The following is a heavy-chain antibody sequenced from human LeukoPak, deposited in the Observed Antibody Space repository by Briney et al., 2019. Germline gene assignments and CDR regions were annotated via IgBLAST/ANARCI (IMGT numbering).Heavy chain of an antibody. CDR2: ISGSGAST. D-gene: IGHD3-3*01. Sequence: QAGGSLRLSCAASGFTFSSYAMGWVRQAPGKGLEWVSAISGSGASTYYADSVKGRFSISRDNSKNTLYLQMNSLRAEDTAVYYCAKESNYDFWSGYFAWGQGTLVTVSS. V-gene: IGHV3-23*01. CDR1: GFTFSSYA. CDR3: AKESNYDFWSGYFA. J-gene: IGHJ5*02.